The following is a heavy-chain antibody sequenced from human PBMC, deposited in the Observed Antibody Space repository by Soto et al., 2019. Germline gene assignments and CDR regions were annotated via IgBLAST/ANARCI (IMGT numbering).Heavy chain of an antibody. D-gene: IGHD4-17*01. CDR2: MNPNSGST. Sequence: GSVKVYFKASGGAFSSYAISLVRRATGQGLEWMGWMNPNSGSTGYAQKFQGRVTMTRNTSISTAYMELSSLRSEDTAVYYCARMVGPVTRIDYWGQGTLVTVSS. V-gene: IGHV1-8*02. CDR3: ARMVGPVTRIDY. CDR1: GGAFSSYA. J-gene: IGHJ4*02.